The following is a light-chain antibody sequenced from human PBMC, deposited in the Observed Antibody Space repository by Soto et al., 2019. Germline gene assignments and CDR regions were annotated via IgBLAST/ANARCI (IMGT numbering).Light chain of an antibody. Sequence: QPVLTQSPSASASLGASVKLTCTLRSGHSSYAIAWHQQQPEKGPRYLMKLNSDGSHSKGDGIPDRFSGSSSGAERYLTISSLQYEDEADYYCQPWGTGNQVFRRGITLTVL. V-gene: IGLV4-69*01. CDR1: SGHSSYA. CDR2: LNSDGSH. CDR3: QPWGTGNQV. J-gene: IGLJ2*01.